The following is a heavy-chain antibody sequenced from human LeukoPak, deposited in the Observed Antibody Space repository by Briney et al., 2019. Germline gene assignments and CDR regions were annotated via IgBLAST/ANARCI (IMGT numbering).Heavy chain of an antibody. CDR2: IYSSGST. V-gene: IGHV4-59*08. Sequence: MTSETLSLTCSVSGGSISNYFWTWIRQPPGKGLEWIGYIYSSGSTYYNPSLKSRVTISVDTSKNQFSLKLSSVTAADMAVYYCARRNGCNSDYWGQGTLVTVSS. J-gene: IGHJ4*02. D-gene: IGHD5-24*01. CDR3: ARRNGCNSDY. CDR1: GGSISNYF.